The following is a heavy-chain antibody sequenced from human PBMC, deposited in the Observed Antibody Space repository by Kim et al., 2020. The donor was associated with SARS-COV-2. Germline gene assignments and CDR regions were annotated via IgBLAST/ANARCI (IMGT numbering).Heavy chain of an antibody. CDR3: ARDGSNGGSDY. D-gene: IGHD7-27*01. Sequence: TNYNPSLKSRVTISVDTSKNQFSLKLSSVTAADTAVYYCARDGSNGGSDYWGQGTLVTVSS. V-gene: IGHV4-59*01. CDR2: T. J-gene: IGHJ4*02.